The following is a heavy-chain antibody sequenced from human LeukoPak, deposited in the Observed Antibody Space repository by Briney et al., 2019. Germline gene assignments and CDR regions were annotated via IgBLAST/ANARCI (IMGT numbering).Heavy chain of an antibody. CDR3: ARDEVYGEQYYFDY. Sequence: GGSLRLSCAASGFTFSTYTMNWGRQAPGKGLEWVSSISSSSTYIYYADSVKGRFTISRDNAKNSLYLQMNNLRAEDTAVYYCARDEVYGEQYYFDYWGQGTLVTVSS. CDR1: GFTFSTYT. J-gene: IGHJ4*02. D-gene: IGHD4/OR15-4a*01. CDR2: ISSSSTYI. V-gene: IGHV3-21*01.